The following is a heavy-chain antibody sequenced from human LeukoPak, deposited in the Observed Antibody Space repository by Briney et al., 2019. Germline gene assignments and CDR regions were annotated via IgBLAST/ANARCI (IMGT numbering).Heavy chain of an antibody. Sequence: ASVNVSSTASGYTFTIYGISWVRQAPGQGLEGMGWISAYNGNTNYAQKLQGRVTMTTDTSTSTAYMELRSLRSDDTAVYYCARGPGHRSIAARCDYWGQGTLVTVSS. CDR3: ARGPGHRSIAARCDY. CDR1: GYTFTIYG. CDR2: ISAYNGNT. D-gene: IGHD6-6*01. V-gene: IGHV1-18*01. J-gene: IGHJ4*02.